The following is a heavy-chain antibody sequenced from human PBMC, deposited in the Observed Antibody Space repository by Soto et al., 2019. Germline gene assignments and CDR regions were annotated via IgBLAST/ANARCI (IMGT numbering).Heavy chain of an antibody. Sequence: ASVKVSCKASGFTFTSSAVQWVRQARGQRLERIGRIVVGSGNTDYAQKFQERVTITRDMSTSTAYMELSSLRSEDTAVYYCAADYKVDYDFWSGYRPNAFDIWGQGTMVTVSS. J-gene: IGHJ3*02. CDR1: GFTFTSSA. D-gene: IGHD3-3*01. V-gene: IGHV1-58*01. CDR2: IVVGSGNT. CDR3: AADYKVDYDFWSGYRPNAFDI.